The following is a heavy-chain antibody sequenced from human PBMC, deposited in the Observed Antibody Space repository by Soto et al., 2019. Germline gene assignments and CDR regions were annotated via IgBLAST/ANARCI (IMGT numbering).Heavy chain of an antibody. J-gene: IGHJ4*02. CDR2: IIPLLDTT. CDR1: GGTFSNDI. Sequence: QVQLVQSGAEVKKPGSSVKVSCKTSGGTFSNDIITWVRQAPGQGLEWMGRIIPLLDTTNYAQKFQGRVTIVPNKSTRTALMELDSRSTEHRSVYYCVRDAPIGSTSKRYRGIEYSGQGTLVTVSS. V-gene: IGHV1-69*08. CDR3: VRDAPIGSTSKRYRGIEY. D-gene: IGHD2-2*01.